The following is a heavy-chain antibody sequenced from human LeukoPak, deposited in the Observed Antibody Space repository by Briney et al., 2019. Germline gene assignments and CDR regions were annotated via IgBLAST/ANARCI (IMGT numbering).Heavy chain of an antibody. V-gene: IGHV3-64D*08. Sequence: GGSLRLSCSASGFTFSSYAMHWVRQAPGKGLEYVSAISSNGGSTYYADSVKGRFTISRDNSKNTLYLQMRSLRAEDTAVYYCVNTPYSSSRASYYYGMDVWGKGTTVTVSS. CDR1: GFTFSSYA. CDR3: VNTPYSSSRASYYYGMDV. CDR2: ISSNGGST. D-gene: IGHD6-13*01. J-gene: IGHJ6*04.